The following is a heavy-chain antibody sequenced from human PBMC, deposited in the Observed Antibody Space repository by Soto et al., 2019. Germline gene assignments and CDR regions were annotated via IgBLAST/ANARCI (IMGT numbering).Heavy chain of an antibody. J-gene: IGHJ1*01. V-gene: IGHV3-21*01. CDR2: ISSSSSYI. Sequence: EVQLVESGGGLVKPGGSLRLSCAASGFTFSSYSMNWVRQAPGKGLEWVSSISSSSSYIYYADSVKGRFTISRDNAKNSLYLQMNSLRAEDTAVYYCARDYDEKKGHFQHWGQGTLVTVSS. CDR1: GFTFSSYS. D-gene: IGHD5-12*01. CDR3: ARDYDEKKGHFQH.